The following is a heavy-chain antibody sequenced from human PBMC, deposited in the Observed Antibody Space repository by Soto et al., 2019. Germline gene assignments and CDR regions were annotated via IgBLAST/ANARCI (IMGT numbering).Heavy chain of an antibody. V-gene: IGHV3-30-3*01. J-gene: IGHJ5*02. Sequence: QVQLVESGGGVVQPGRSLRLSCAASGFTFSTFGFHWVRQAPGKGLEWVAGISFDGSSKSYADSVKGRFTISRDNSKNTLYMQMNSLRAEDTAVYYCARDSLGHCRGGSCYSSNVFDLWGQGTLVTVSS. CDR3: ARDSLGHCRGGSCYSSNVFDL. CDR2: ISFDGSSK. CDR1: GFTFSTFG. D-gene: IGHD2-15*01.